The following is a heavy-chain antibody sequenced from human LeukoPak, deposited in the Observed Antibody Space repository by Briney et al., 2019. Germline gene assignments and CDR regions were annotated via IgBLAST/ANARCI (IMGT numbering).Heavy chain of an antibody. Sequence: SQTLSLTCTVSGGSISSGDYYWSWIRQPPGKGLEWIAYIYYSGSTNYNPSLKSRVTISVDTSKNQFSLKLSSVTAADTAVYYCARDGCDYDFWSGYYCPTSTYMDVWGKGTTVTVSS. CDR2: IYYSGST. CDR1: GGSISSGDYY. D-gene: IGHD3-3*01. V-gene: IGHV4-30-4*01. J-gene: IGHJ6*03. CDR3: ARDGCDYDFWSGYYCPTSTYMDV.